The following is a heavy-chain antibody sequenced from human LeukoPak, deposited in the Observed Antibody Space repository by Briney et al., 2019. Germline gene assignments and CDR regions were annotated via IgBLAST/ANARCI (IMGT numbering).Heavy chain of an antibody. V-gene: IGHV3-49*03. CDR2: IRSKSYGVTA. D-gene: IGHD6-13*01. J-gene: IGHJ4*02. CDR1: GFTFGDSA. Sequence: GGTLRLSCTASGFTFGDSAMSWFRQAPGKGLEWVAFIRSKSYGVTAEYAGSVRGRFTISRDDSKNVIYLQMDSPETEDTAVYYCSRGGGAAYDWGQGTRVTVSS. CDR3: SRGGGAAYD.